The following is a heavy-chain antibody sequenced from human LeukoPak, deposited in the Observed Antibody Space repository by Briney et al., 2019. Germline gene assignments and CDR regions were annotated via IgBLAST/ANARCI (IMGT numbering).Heavy chain of an antibody. CDR2: IYYSGST. CDR3: ARESYGMDV. V-gene: IGHV4-61*08. Sequence: SETLSLTCTVSGGSINSAEFHWSWIRQPPGKGLEWIGYIYYSGSTNYNPSLKSRVTISVDTSMNQFSLKLSSVTAADTVVYYCARESYGMDVWGQGTTVTVSS. CDR1: GGSINSAEFH. J-gene: IGHJ6*02.